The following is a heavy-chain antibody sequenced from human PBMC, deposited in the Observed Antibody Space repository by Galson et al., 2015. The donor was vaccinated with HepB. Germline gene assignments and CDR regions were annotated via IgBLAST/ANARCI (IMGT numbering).Heavy chain of an antibody. CDR1: GYTLTELS. CDR3: ATIDLDYYDSSTNDAFDI. V-gene: IGHV1-24*01. Sequence: SVKVSCKVSGYTLTELSMHWVRQAPGKGLEWMGGFDPEDGETIYAQKFQGRVTMTEDTSTDTAYMELSSLRSEDTAVYYCATIDLDYYDSSTNDAFDIWGQGTMVTVSS. CDR2: FDPEDGET. D-gene: IGHD3-22*01. J-gene: IGHJ3*02.